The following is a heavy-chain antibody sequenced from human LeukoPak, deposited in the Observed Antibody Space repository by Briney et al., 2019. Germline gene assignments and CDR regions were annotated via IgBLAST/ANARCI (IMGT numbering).Heavy chain of an antibody. V-gene: IGHV3-33*06. CDR3: AKDEKRFCSGGSCYWNY. Sequence: GGSLRLSCAASGFTFSSYGMHWVRQAPGKGLKWVAVIWYDGSNKYYADSVKGRFTISRDNSKNTLYLQMNSLRAEDTAVYYCAKDEKRFCSGGSCYWNYWGQGTLVTVSS. J-gene: IGHJ4*02. CDR1: GFTFSSYG. CDR2: IWYDGSNK. D-gene: IGHD2-15*01.